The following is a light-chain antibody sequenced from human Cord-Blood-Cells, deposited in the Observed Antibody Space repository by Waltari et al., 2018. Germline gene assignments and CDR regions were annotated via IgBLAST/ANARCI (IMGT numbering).Light chain of an antibody. V-gene: IGKV1-33*01. CDR3: QQYDNLPLT. CDR1: QDISNY. J-gene: IGKJ4*01. CDR2: DAS. Sequence: DIQMTQSPSSLSASVGARVTITCQASQDISNYLNWYQQKPGKAHKLLIYDASNLETGVPSRLRGSGSGTDFTFTISSLQPEDIATYYCQQYDNLPLTFGGGTKVEIK.